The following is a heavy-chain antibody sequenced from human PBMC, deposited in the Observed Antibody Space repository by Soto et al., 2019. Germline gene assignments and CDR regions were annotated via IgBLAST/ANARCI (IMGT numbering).Heavy chain of an antibody. CDR2: IDPSDSQT. D-gene: IGHD1-26*01. Sequence: GESLKISCKGSGYSFAGYWITWVRQMPGKGLEWMGRIDPSDSQTYYSPSFRGHVTISAAKSITTVFLQWSSLRASDTAMYYCARQIYVSYSCPNFRYFFDSWSQGTLVTVSS. CDR1: GYSFAGYW. V-gene: IGHV5-10-1*01. J-gene: IGHJ4*02. CDR3: ARQIYVSYSCPNFRYFFDS.